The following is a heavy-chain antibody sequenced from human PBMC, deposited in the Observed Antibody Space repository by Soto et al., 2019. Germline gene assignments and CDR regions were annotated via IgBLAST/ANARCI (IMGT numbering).Heavy chain of an antibody. CDR3: AGAVSDFDVRRYRTSYFDQ. CDR2: IYYTGST. D-gene: IGHD3-10*02. CDR1: GDSINNYY. V-gene: IGHV4-59*01. J-gene: IGHJ4*02. Sequence: ASETLSLTCTVSGDSINNYYWSWIRQPPGKRLEWIGYIYYTGSTTYNPSLESRVTMSVDTSKNQFSLKLSSVNAADTAVYYCAGAVSDFDVRRYRTSYFDQWGQGLLVTVSS.